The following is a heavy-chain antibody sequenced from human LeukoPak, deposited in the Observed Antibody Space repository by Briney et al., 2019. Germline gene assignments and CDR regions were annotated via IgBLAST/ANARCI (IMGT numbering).Heavy chain of an antibody. CDR1: GGSISSSSYH. Sequence: PSETLSLTCTVSGGSISSSSYHWGWIRQPPGKGLEWIGSIYYTGSSYYNPSLKSRVTISVDTSKNQLSLKLSSVTAADTAVYYCYSGYNYYYYYYMDVWGKGTTVTVSS. CDR3: YSGYNYYYYYYMDV. CDR2: IYYTGSS. V-gene: IGHV4-39*07. D-gene: IGHD5-12*01. J-gene: IGHJ6*03.